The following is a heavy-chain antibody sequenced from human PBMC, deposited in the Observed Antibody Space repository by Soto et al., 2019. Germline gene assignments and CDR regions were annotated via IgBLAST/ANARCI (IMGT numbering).Heavy chain of an antibody. V-gene: IGHV4-34*01. CDR1: GGSFSGYY. Sequence: SETLSLTCAVYGGSFSGYYWSWIRQPPGKGLEWIGEINHSGSTNYNPSLKSRVTISVDTSKNQFSLKLSSVTAADTAVYYCASRVRGKDYWGQGTLVTVSS. D-gene: IGHD3-10*01. J-gene: IGHJ4*02. CDR3: ASRVRGKDY. CDR2: INHSGST.